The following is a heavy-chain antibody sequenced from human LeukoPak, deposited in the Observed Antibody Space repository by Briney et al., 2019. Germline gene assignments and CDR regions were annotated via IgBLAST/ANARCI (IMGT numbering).Heavy chain of an antibody. D-gene: IGHD6-13*01. CDR1: GFTFSSYA. J-gene: IGHJ6*02. Sequence: GGSLRLSCAASGFTFSSYAMSWVRQAPGKGLEWVSAISGSGGSTYYADSVKGRFTISRDNSKNTLYLQMNSLRAEDTAVYYRANTRRSRAYYYYGMDVWGQGTTVTVSS. CDR2: ISGSGGST. V-gene: IGHV3-23*01. CDR3: ANTRRSRAYYYYGMDV.